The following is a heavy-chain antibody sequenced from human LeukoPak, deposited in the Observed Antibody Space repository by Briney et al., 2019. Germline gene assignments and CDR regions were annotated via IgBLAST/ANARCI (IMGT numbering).Heavy chain of an antibody. CDR1: GFTFSNFG. CDR2: IWYDGSNK. V-gene: IGHV3-33*01. Sequence: PGTSLRLSCAASGFTFSNFGMHWVRQVPGKGLEWVAVIWYDGSNKYYADSVKGRFTISRDNSKNTLYLQMNSLRAEDTAVYYCTRDATYYLRYGYFDYWGQGTLVTVSS. J-gene: IGHJ4*02. D-gene: IGHD2/OR15-2a*01. CDR3: TRDATYYLRYGYFDY.